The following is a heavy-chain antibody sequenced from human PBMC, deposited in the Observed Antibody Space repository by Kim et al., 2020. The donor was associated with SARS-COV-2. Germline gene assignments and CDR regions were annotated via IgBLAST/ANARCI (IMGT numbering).Heavy chain of an antibody. V-gene: IGHV3-13*01. Sequence: YPGSVKGRFTISREDAKSSLYLQMNSLRAGDTAVHYCARGYISSWDGAVEIWGQGTLVTVSS. CDR3: ARGYISSWDGAVEI. D-gene: IGHD6-13*01. J-gene: IGHJ3*02.